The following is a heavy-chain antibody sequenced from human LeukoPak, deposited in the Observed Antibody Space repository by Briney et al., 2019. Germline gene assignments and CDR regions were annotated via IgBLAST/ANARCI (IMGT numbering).Heavy chain of an antibody. J-gene: IGHJ4*02. CDR1: GFFVSRDY. V-gene: IGHV3-53*01. CDR2: IYSGGSI. D-gene: IGHD3-16*01. Sequence: GGSLRLSCAASGFFVSRDYMNWVRQTPGKGLGWVSIIYSGGSIYYADSVKGRFTISRDNAKNSLYLQMNSLRAEDTAVYYCARDLRGPTFAFDYWGQGTLVTVSS. CDR3: ARDLRGPTFAFDY.